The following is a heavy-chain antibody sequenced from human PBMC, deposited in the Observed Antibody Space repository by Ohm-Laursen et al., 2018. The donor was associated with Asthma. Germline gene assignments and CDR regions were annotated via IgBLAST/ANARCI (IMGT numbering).Heavy chain of an antibody. V-gene: IGHV1-3*01. CDR1: GYTFTSYA. Sequence: ASMKVSCKASGYTFTSYAMHWVRQAPGQRLEWMGWINAGNGNTKYSQKFQGRVTITRDTSASTAYMELSSLRSEDTAVYYCARAQSSAVAASKWFDPWGQGTLVTVSS. CDR2: INAGNGNT. J-gene: IGHJ5*02. D-gene: IGHD2-15*01. CDR3: ARAQSSAVAASKWFDP.